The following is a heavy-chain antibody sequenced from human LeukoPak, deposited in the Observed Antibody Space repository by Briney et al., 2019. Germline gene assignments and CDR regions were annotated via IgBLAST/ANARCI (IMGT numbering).Heavy chain of an antibody. V-gene: IGHV1-69*13. CDR3: ARVRMVADAFDI. D-gene: IGHD3-10*01. CDR1: GGTFSSYA. CDR2: IIPIFGTA. Sequence: GASVKVSCKASGGTFSSYAISWVRQAPGQGLEWMGGIIPIFGTANYAQKFQGRVTITADESTSTAYMELSSLRSEDTAVYYCARVRMVADAFDIWGQGTMVTVSS. J-gene: IGHJ3*02.